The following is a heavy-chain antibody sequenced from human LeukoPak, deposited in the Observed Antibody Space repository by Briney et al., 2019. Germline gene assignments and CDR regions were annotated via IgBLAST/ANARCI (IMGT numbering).Heavy chain of an antibody. Sequence: VASVKVSCKVSGYTFTGYYLHWLRQAPGQGLEWMGRINPSSGGTNYAQKFQVRVTMTSDRSINTAYMALSSLRSDATAVYYCARAGHDYGDYWGQGTLVTVSS. J-gene: IGHJ4*02. D-gene: IGHD7-27*01. CDR2: INPSSGGT. V-gene: IGHV1-2*06. CDR1: GYTFTGYY. CDR3: ARAGHDYGDY.